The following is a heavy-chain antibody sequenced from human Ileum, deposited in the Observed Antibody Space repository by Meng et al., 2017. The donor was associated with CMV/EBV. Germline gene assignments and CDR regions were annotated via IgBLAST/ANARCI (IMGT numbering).Heavy chain of an antibody. CDR2: IVPVFGTE. CDR1: RCSFTTCA. D-gene: IGHD6-6*01. V-gene: IGHV1-69*12. CDR3: ARVGRYSSSFHYFDY. Sequence: QVHMVRAGAGLKTPGSPVKGCCKASRCSFTTCAISWIRQAPGQGLEWIGGIVPVFGTEKYAQKCHGRVTISADESTSTAYMELSSLTSEDTSLYYCARVGRYSSSFHYFDYWGQGTLVTVSS. J-gene: IGHJ4*02.